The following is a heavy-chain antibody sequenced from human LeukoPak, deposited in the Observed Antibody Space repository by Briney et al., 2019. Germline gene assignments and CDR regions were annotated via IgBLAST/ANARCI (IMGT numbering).Heavy chain of an antibody. J-gene: IGHJ6*03. V-gene: IGHV3-23*01. CDR1: GFTFSSYA. D-gene: IGHD2-2*01. CDR3: AKGTTSRLAYYMDV. Sequence: GGSLRLSCAASGFTFSSYAMSWVRQAPGKGLEWVSAISGSGGSKYYADSVKGRFTISRDNSKNTLYLQMNSLRVEDTALYYCAKGTTSRLAYYMDVWGKGTTVTVSS. CDR2: ISGSGGSK.